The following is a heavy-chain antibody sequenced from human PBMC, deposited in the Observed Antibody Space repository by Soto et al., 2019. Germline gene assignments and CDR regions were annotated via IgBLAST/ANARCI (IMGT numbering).Heavy chain of an antibody. J-gene: IGHJ4*02. Sequence: EVQLVESGGGLVQPEGSLRLSCAASGFTFSDYYMDWVRQAPGKGLEWVGRVRNKVNSYTTEYAASVKGRFTVSRDDSRNSLYLQMNSPKTGDTAMYYCSRAGILTTPYYTDYWGLGTLVTVSS. CDR1: GFTFSDYY. D-gene: IGHD2-21*01. CDR3: SRAGILTTPYYTDY. CDR2: VRNKVNSYTT. V-gene: IGHV3-72*01.